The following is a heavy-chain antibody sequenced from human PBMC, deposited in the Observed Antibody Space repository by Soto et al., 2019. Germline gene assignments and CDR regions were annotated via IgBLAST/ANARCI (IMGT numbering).Heavy chain of an antibody. CDR3: ASQRYYDSSGYYNGHFDY. V-gene: IGHV4-30-4*01. CDR1: GGSISSGDYY. CDR2: IYYSGST. J-gene: IGHJ4*02. D-gene: IGHD3-22*01. Sequence: QVQLQESGPGLVKPSQTLSLTCTVSGGSISSGDYYWSWIRQPPGKGLEWIGYIYYSGSTYYNPSLKSRVTISVDPSKNQFSLKLSSVTAADTAVYYCASQRYYDSSGYYNGHFDYWGQGTLVTVSS.